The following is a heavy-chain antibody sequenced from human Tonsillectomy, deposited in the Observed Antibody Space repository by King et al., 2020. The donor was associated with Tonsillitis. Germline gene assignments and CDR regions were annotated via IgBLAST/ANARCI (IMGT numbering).Heavy chain of an antibody. D-gene: IGHD2-15*01. J-gene: IGHJ5*02. CDR2: INPNSGGT. Sequence: VQLVESGAEVKKPGASVKVSCKASGYSFTGYYIHWVRQAPGQGLEGMGWINPNSGGTEYAQKFQGRVTMTRDTSISTAYMELSRLRFDDTAVYYCASLYCSDGKCYAGWFDPWGQGTLVTVSS. CDR1: GYSFTGYY. CDR3: ASLYCSDGKCYAGWFDP. V-gene: IGHV1-2*02.